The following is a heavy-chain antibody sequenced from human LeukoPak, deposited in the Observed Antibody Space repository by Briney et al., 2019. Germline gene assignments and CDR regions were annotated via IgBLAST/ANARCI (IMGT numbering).Heavy chain of an antibody. D-gene: IGHD6-13*01. CDR1: GFTFSDYA. CDR3: ARWQQPDDAFDI. V-gene: IGHV3-23*01. CDR2: INHNSGTT. Sequence: GGSLRLSCTASGFTFSDYALSWVRQAPGKGLEWVSAINHNSGTTYYATSVMGRFTISRDNAKNSLYLQMNSLRAEDTAVYYCARWQQPDDAFDIWGQGTVVTVSS. J-gene: IGHJ3*02.